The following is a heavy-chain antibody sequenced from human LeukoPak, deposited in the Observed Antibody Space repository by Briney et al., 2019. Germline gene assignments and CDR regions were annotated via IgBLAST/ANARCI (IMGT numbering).Heavy chain of an antibody. CDR3: ARVRYCSTNRCYDREFDN. V-gene: IGHV3-33*01. CDR2: IWYDETNK. D-gene: IGHD2-2*01. CDR1: GFTFSRYG. Sequence: GGSLRLSCAASGFTFSRYGMHWVRQAPGKGLEWVAVIWYDETNKYHADSVKGRFTISRDNSKNTLYLQMNSLRAEDTAVYYCARVRYCSTNRCYDREFDNWGQGTLVTVSS. J-gene: IGHJ4*02.